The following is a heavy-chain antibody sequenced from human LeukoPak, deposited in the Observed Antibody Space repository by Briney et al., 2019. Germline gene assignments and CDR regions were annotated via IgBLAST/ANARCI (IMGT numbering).Heavy chain of an antibody. CDR1: GFTFRSYS. D-gene: IGHD3-9*01. CDR2: ISGSSTTI. J-gene: IGHJ4*02. Sequence: GGSLRLSCAASGFTFRSYSMNWVRQAPGKGLEWFSYISGSSTTIYYADSVKGRFTISRDNAKNSLYLQMNSLRDEDTAVYYCARDGGVYDILTGYGFWGQGTLVTVSS. CDR3: ARDGGVYDILTGYGF. V-gene: IGHV3-48*02.